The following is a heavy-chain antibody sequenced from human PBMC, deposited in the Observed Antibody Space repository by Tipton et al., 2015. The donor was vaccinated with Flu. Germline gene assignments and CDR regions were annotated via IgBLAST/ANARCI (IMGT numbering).Heavy chain of an antibody. Sequence: TLSLTCTVSGGSISSGSYYWSWIRQPAGKGLENIGRVSATGSTNYNPSLKSRVTISVDTSRNQFSLNVISVTAADTAVYFCARRDYSNYVSDPKNWFDSWGQGILVTASS. CDR2: VSATGST. CDR1: GGSISSGSYY. CDR3: ARRDYSNYVSDPKNWFDS. J-gene: IGHJ5*01. V-gene: IGHV4-61*02. D-gene: IGHD4-11*01.